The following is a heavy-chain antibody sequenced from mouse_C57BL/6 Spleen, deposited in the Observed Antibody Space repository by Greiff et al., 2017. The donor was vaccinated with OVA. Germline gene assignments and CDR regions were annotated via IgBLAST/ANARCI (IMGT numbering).Heavy chain of an antibody. V-gene: IGHV1-52*01. CDR3: ARGSSIYYGAMDY. D-gene: IGHD2-1*01. CDR1: GYTFTSYW. Sequence: QVHVKQPGAELVRPGSSVKLSCKASGYTFTSYWMHWVKQRPIQGLEWIGNIDPSDSETHYNQKFKDKATLTVDKSSSTAYMQLSSLTSEDSAVYYCARGSSIYYGAMDYWGQGTSVTVSS. J-gene: IGHJ4*01. CDR2: IDPSDSET.